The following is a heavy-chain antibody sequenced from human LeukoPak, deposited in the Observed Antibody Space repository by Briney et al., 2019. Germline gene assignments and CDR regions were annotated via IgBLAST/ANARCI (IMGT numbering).Heavy chain of an antibody. CDR2: ISGSGGST. CDR1: GFTFSSYA. J-gene: IGHJ3*02. D-gene: IGHD2-21*01. CDR3: AKDQLGWGEYHDAFDI. Sequence: SGGSLRLSCAASGFTFSSYAMSWVRQAPGKGLEWVSAISGSGGSTYYADSVKGRFTISRDNSKNTLYLQMNSLRAEDTAVYYCAKDQLGWGEYHDAFDIWGQGTMVTVSS. V-gene: IGHV3-23*01.